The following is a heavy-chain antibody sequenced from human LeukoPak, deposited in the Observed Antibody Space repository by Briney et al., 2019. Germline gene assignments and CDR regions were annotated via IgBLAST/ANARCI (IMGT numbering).Heavy chain of an antibody. Sequence: QAGGSLRLSCAASGFTFSSYARSWVRQAPGKGLEWVSAISGSGGSTYYADSVKGRFTISRDNSKNTLYLQMNSLRAEDTAVYYCAKSMVLELPFYFNYWGQGTLVTVSS. CDR1: GFTFSSYA. V-gene: IGHV3-23*01. J-gene: IGHJ4*02. CDR2: ISGSGGST. CDR3: AKSMVLELPFYFNY. D-gene: IGHD1-7*01.